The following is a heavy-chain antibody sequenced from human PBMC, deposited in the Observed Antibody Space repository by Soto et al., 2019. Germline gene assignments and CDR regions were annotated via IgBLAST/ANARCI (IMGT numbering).Heavy chain of an antibody. J-gene: IGHJ6*02. CDR2: IRHSGST. Sequence: QVRFQRWAAGLLNLWGTLPLNCAAFVGSFNWTGFGSPPGRGLEWIGEIRHSGSTNYNPSLKSRVSISIDRSKSQVSLTVYSVTAADTAVYYCARGGGDYDYAVDVWGQGTTVTVSS. D-gene: IGHD4-17*01. V-gene: IGHV4-34*01. CDR3: ARGGGDYDYAVDV. CDR1: VGSFN.